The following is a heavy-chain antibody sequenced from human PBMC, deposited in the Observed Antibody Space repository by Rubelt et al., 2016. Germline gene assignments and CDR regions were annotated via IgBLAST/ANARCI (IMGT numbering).Heavy chain of an antibody. D-gene: IGHD5-12*01. CDR2: ISAYNGNT. CDR1: GYTFTGYY. V-gene: IGHV1-18*03. Sequence: QVQLVQSGAEVKKPGASVKVSCKASGYTFTGYYMHWVRQAPGQGLEWMGWISAYNGNTNVVRKSQVRGPRTTDTSTSSAYMERWSLRSEDMAWYYCARVDIVATITPRDPWGQGTLVTVSS. CDR3: ARVDIVATITPRDP. J-gene: IGHJ5*02.